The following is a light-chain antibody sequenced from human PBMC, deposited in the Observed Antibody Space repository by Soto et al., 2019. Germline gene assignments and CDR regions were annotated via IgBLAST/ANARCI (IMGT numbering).Light chain of an antibody. Sequence: QSVLTQPPSASGTPGQRVIISCTGTSSDLGTYNYVSWYQQYPDKAPKLIIYDVRNRPSEVSDRFSGSKSGDMASLIISGLQAEDEADYYCFSSSTKISRHVLGTGTKLTVL. CDR1: SSDLGTYNY. CDR3: FSSSTKISRHV. V-gene: IGLV2-14*03. CDR2: DVR. J-gene: IGLJ1*01.